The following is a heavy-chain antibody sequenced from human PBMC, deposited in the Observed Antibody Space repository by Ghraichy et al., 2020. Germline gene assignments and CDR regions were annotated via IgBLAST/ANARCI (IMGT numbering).Heavy chain of an antibody. V-gene: IGHV1-69*04. CDR1: GGTFSSYA. Sequence: SVKVSCKASGGTFSSYAISWVRQAPGQGLEWMGRIIPILGIANYAQKFQGRVTITADKSTSTAYMELSSLRSEDTAVYYCARDDYGDYPGWFDPWGQGTLVTVSS. J-gene: IGHJ5*02. CDR3: ARDDYGDYPGWFDP. CDR2: IIPILGIA. D-gene: IGHD4-17*01.